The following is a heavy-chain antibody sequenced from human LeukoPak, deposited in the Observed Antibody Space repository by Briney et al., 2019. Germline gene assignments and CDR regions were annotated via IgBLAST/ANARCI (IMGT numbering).Heavy chain of an antibody. D-gene: IGHD4-17*01. Sequence: GTLSLTCAVSGFTISSYDWSWVRQPPGKGLEWVSYICCSGSTSYNPSVKGRFAISGDKSKNQFSLKLSCLTAADTAVYYCARHPTVTKGRLFDFWGQGILVTVSS. J-gene: IGHJ4*02. V-gene: IGHV4-59*08. CDR1: GFTISSYD. CDR2: ICCSGST. CDR3: ARHPTVTKGRLFDF.